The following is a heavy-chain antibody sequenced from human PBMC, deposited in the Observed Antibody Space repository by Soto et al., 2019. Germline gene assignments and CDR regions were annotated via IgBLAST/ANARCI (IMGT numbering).Heavy chain of an antibody. CDR1: GYSFTSYW. CDR2: IYPGDSDT. Sequence: GESLKISCKGSGYSFTSYWIGWVRQMPGKGLEWMGIIYPGDSDTRYSPSFQGQVTISADKSISTAYLQWSSLKASDTAMYYCARLKILRPSGVVPAAPGYYGMDVWGQGTTVTVSS. J-gene: IGHJ6*02. D-gene: IGHD2-2*01. CDR3: ARLKILRPSGVVPAAPGYYGMDV. V-gene: IGHV5-51*01.